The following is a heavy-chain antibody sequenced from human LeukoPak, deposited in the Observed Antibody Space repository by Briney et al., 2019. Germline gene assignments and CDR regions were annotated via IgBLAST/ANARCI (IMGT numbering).Heavy chain of an antibody. CDR3: ARDGLGATLSNYYYYYMDV. CDR1: GFTFSSYA. D-gene: IGHD1-26*01. J-gene: IGHJ6*03. Sequence: GGSLRLSCAASGFTFSSYAMHWVRQAPGKGLEYVSAISSNGGSTYYANSVKGRFTISRDNAKNSLYLQMNSLRAEDTAVYYCARDGLGATLSNYYYYYMDVWGKGTTVTISS. V-gene: IGHV3-64*01. CDR2: ISSNGGST.